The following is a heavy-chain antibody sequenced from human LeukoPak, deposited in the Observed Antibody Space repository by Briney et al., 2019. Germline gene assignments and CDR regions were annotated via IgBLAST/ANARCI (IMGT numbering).Heavy chain of an antibody. J-gene: IGHJ6*03. Sequence: SVKVSCKASGGTFSSYAISWVRQAPGQGLEWMGGIIPIFGTANYAQKFQGRVTITADESTSTAYMGLSSLRSEDTAVYYCARSLAIYCSSTSCYDRDYYYYYMDVWGKGTTVTISS. CDR1: GGTFSSYA. V-gene: IGHV1-69*13. CDR2: IIPIFGTA. D-gene: IGHD2-2*01. CDR3: ARSLAIYCSSTSCYDRDYYYYYMDV.